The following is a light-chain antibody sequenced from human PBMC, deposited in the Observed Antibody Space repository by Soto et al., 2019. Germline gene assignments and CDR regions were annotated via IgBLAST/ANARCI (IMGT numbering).Light chain of an antibody. CDR2: SNN. J-gene: IGLJ1*01. CDR1: SSNIGRNT. V-gene: IGLV1-44*01. CDR3: AEGNNSLSKYV. Sequence: LTQPPSASETPGQRVTISCSGSSSNIGRNTVNWYQQLPGTAPRLVIYSNNQRPSGVPDRFSGSKSGTSGSLAISGLQFEDGADYYGAEGNNSLSKYVSGTGTKSPS.